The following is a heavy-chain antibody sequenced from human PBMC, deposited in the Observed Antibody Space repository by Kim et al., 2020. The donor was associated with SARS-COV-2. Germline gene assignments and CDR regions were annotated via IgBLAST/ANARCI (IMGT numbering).Heavy chain of an antibody. CDR1: GFTFDDYA. Sequence: GGSLRLFCAASGFTFDDYAMHWVRQVPGKGLEWVSGISWSGNNIDYAHSVKGRFTISRDNTKNSLFLQMNSLRPEDTAFYYCAKDTNPYYYDTSPDYWGQGTLVTVSS. CDR3: AKDTNPYYYDTSPDY. CDR2: ISWSGNNI. J-gene: IGHJ4*02. D-gene: IGHD3-22*01. V-gene: IGHV3-9*01.